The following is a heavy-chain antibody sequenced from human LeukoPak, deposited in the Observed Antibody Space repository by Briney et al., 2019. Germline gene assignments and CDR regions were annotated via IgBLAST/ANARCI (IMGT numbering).Heavy chain of an antibody. V-gene: IGHV4-38-2*02. D-gene: IGHD3-9*01. Sequence: SETLSLTCTVSGYSINNGFYWGWIRQPPGKGLEWIGSIYHSERTHYNPSLKSRVTISVDTSKNQFSLKLSSVTAADTAVYYCARDRSSYDILTGYYYPYYFDYWGQGTLVTVSS. J-gene: IGHJ4*02. CDR1: GYSINNGFY. CDR3: ARDRSSYDILTGYYYPYYFDY. CDR2: IYHSERT.